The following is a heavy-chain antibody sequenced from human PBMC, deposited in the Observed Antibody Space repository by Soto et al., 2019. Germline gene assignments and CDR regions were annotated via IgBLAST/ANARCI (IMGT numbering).Heavy chain of an antibody. CDR1: GGSISSGGYY. Sequence: SLTCTVSGGSISSGGYYWSWIRQHPGKGLEWIGYIYYSGSTYYNPSLKSRVTISVDTSKNQFSLELSSVTAADTAVYYCARLPRWGSGYYHYYYYMDVWGKGTTVTVSS. D-gene: IGHD3-16*01. CDR3: ARLPRWGSGYYHYYYYMDV. CDR2: IYYSGST. V-gene: IGHV4-31*03. J-gene: IGHJ6*03.